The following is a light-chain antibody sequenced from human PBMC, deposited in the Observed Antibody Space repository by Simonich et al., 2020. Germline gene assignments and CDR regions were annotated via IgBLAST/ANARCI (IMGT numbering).Light chain of an antibody. J-gene: IGKJ1*01. CDR1: QSVSSN. CDR3: QQYNNWPGT. Sequence: EIVMTQSPATLSVSPGERATLSCRAGQSVSSNLAWYQQKPGQAPMLCIYGASTRATGIPARFSGSGSGTEFTLTISSMQSEDFAVYYCQQYNNWPGTFGQGTKVEIK. V-gene: IGKV3-15*01. CDR2: GAS.